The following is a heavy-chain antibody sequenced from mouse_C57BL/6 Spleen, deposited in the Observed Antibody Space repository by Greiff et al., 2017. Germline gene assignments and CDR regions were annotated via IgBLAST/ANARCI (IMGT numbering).Heavy chain of an antibody. D-gene: IGHD2-3*01. CDR3: VRHGDGYYHFDY. CDR2: IRSKSNNYAT. CDR1: GFSFNTYA. V-gene: IGHV10-1*01. Sequence: EVQLQESGGGLVQPKGSLKLSCAASGFSFNTYAMNWVRQAPGKGLEWVARIRSKSNNYATYYADSVKDRFTISRADSESMLYLQMNNLRTEDTAMYYCVRHGDGYYHFDYWGQGTTLTVSS. J-gene: IGHJ2*01.